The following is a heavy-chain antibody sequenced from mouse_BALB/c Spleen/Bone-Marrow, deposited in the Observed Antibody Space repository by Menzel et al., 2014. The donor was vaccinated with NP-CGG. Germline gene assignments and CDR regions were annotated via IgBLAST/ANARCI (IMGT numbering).Heavy chain of an antibody. V-gene: IGHV1S56*01. D-gene: IGHD3-2*01. Sequence: QVQLKQSGPELVKPGALVKISCKASGYTFTSYDINWVKQRPGQGLEWIGWIYPGDGSTKYNEKFKGKATLTGDKSSSTAYTQLSSLTSESSAAYFCARSGDSSGYGFAYWGQGTLVTVSA. CDR1: GYTFTSYD. J-gene: IGHJ3*01. CDR2: IYPGDGST. CDR3: ARSGDSSGYGFAY.